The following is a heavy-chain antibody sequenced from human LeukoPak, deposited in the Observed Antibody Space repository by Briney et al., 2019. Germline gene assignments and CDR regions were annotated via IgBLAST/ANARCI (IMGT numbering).Heavy chain of an antibody. J-gene: IGHJ4*02. Sequence: TSETLSLTCTVSGGSISSYYWSWIRQPPGKGLEWIGYIYYSGSTNYNPSLKSRVTISVDTSKNQFSLKLSSVTAADTAVYYCARRVGDGYAKNYLDYWGQGTVVTVSS. CDR2: IYYSGST. CDR3: ARRVGDGYAKNYLDY. CDR1: GGSISSYY. V-gene: IGHV4-59*01. D-gene: IGHD5-24*01.